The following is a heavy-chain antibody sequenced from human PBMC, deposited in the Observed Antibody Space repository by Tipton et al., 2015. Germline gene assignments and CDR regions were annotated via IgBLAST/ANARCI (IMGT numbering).Heavy chain of an antibody. J-gene: IGHJ3*01. CDR3: TRGGLKQQREDVFDV. CDR1: GFRFSSYA. CDR2: TGGTGVSR. D-gene: IGHD6-13*01. Sequence: GSLRLSCAASGFRFSSYAMNWVRQAPGKGLEWVSGTGGTGVSRDYADSVKGRFTISRDNAQTSLYLQMNSLRAEDTAVYYCTRGGLKQQREDVFDVWGRGTRLTVSS. V-gene: IGHV3-23*01.